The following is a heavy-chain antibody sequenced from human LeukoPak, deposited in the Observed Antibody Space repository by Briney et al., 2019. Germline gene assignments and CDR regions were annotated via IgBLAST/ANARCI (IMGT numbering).Heavy chain of an antibody. CDR2: ISYDGSNK. Sequence: GGSLRLSCAASGFTFSSYAMHWVRLAPGKGLEWVAVISYDGSNKYYADSVKGRFTISRDNSKNTLYLQMNSLRAEDTAVYYCAKNIAVAGTGPGTFDIWGQGTMVTVSS. CDR3: AKNIAVAGTGPGTFDI. CDR1: GFTFSSYA. J-gene: IGHJ3*02. V-gene: IGHV3-30-3*01. D-gene: IGHD6-19*01.